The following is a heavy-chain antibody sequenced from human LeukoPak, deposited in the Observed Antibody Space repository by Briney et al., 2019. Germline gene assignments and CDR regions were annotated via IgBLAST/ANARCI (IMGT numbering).Heavy chain of an antibody. CDR2: IIPIFGTA. D-gene: IGHD5-18*01. V-gene: IGHV1-69*01. Sequence: SVKVSCKASGGTFSSYAISWVRQAPGQGLEWMGGIIPIFGTANYAQKFQGRVTITADESTSTAYMELSSLRSEDTAVYYCARETRGYSLEAFDIWGQGTMVTVSS. CDR3: ARETRGYSLEAFDI. J-gene: IGHJ3*02. CDR1: GGTFSSYA.